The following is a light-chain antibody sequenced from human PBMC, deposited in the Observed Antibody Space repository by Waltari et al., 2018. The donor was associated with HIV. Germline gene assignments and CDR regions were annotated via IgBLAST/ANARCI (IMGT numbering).Light chain of an antibody. CDR2: EVS. CDR3: SSFTTSNSLL. Sequence: QSALTQPASVSGSPRQSITVSCTGTSSAIGTFNYVSWYQQTPGTAPKLVIYEVSTRPSWISYRFSGSKSGNTASLTISGLQTEDEGDYYCSSFTTSNSLLFGGGTKVTVL. V-gene: IGLV2-14*01. J-gene: IGLJ2*01. CDR1: SSAIGTFNY.